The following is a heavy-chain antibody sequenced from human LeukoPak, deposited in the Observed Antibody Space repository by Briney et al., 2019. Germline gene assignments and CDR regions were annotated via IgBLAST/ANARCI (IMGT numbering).Heavy chain of an antibody. CDR3: ARVNLKAIAAPGFDY. Sequence: SETLSLTCTVSGGSVSDSIYYWGWMRQPPGKGLECMGSFYYTGGTYYSPSFRRRVIISADTSKNQFSVDVSSVTDADTAVYYCARVNLKAIAAPGFDYWGQGTLVTVSS. D-gene: IGHD6-13*01. CDR2: FYYTGGT. CDR1: GGSVSDSIYY. J-gene: IGHJ4*02. V-gene: IGHV4-39*01.